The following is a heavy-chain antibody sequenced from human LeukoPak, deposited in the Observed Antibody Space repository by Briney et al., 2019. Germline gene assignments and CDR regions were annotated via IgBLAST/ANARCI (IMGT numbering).Heavy chain of an antibody. J-gene: IGHJ4*02. CDR2: ISYDGSNK. D-gene: IGHD6-13*01. V-gene: IGHV3-30-3*01. CDR3: ARVRSSRVAAAGGAFDY. CDR1: GFTFSSYA. Sequence: GRSLRLSCAASGFTFSSYAMHWVRQAPGKGLEWVAVISYDGSNKYYADSVKGRFTISRDNSKNTLYLQMNSLRAEDTAVYYCARVRSSRVAAAGGAFDYWGQGTLVTVSS.